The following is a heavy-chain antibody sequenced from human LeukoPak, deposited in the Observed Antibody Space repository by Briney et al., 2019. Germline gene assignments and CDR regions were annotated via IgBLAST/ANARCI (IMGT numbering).Heavy chain of an antibody. CDR3: ARGPLNFDY. V-gene: IGHV4-34*01. CDR1: GGSFSGYY. Sequence: PSETLSLTCDVYGGSFSGYYWSWIRQPPGKGLEWIGEINHRGSTNYNPSLKSRVTMSVDTSKNQFSLKLSSVTAADTAVHYCARGPLNFDYWGQGTLVTVSS. J-gene: IGHJ4*02. CDR2: INHRGST.